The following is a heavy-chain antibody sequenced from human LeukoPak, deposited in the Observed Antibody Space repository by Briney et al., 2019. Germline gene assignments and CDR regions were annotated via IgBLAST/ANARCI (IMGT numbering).Heavy chain of an antibody. D-gene: IGHD2-21*02. J-gene: IGHJ6*02. CDR2: ISSSSSTI. Sequence: PGGSLRLSCAASGFTFSSYSMNWVRQAPGKGLEWVSYISSSSSTIYYADSVKGRFTISRDNAKSPLYLQMNSLRAEDTAVYYCAREWGRLPPQDYGMDVWGQGTTVTVSS. CDR1: GFTFSSYS. V-gene: IGHV3-48*01. CDR3: AREWGRLPPQDYGMDV.